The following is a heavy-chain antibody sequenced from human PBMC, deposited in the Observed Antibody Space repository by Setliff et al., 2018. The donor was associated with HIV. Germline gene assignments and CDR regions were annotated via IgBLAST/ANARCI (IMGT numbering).Heavy chain of an antibody. V-gene: IGHV1-18*01. CDR3: ARVQGINITLARGASAGLDV. J-gene: IGHJ6*04. Sequence: ASVKVSCKASGYTFSTYGLTWVRQAPGQGLEWMGWIRADNGHTDYAQKFQGRVTMTADTSTSTAYMEMRTLRSDDTAVYYCARVQGINITLARGASAGLDVRGKGTTVTVSS. D-gene: IGHD3-10*01. CDR2: IRADNGHT. CDR1: GYTFSTYG.